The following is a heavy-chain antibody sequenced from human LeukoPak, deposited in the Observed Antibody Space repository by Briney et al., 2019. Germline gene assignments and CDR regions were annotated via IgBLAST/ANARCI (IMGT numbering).Heavy chain of an antibody. CDR3: ARSPYCSGGSCHYYYGTDV. D-gene: IGHD2-15*01. J-gene: IGHJ6*02. V-gene: IGHV4-4*07. Sequence: SETLSLTCTVSGGSISSYYWSWIRQPAGKGLEWIGRIYTSGSTNYNPSLKSRVTMSVDTSKNQFSLKLSSVTAADTAVYYCARSPYCSGGSCHYYYGTDVWGQGTTVTVSS. CDR2: IYTSGST. CDR1: GGSISSYY.